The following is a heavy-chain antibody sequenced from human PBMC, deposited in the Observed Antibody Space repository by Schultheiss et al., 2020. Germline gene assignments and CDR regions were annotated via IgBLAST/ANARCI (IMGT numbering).Heavy chain of an antibody. D-gene: IGHD3-3*01. CDR1: GFTFSSYW. J-gene: IGHJ4*02. CDR2: ISYDGSDE. Sequence: GGSLRLSCAASGFTFSSYWMSWVRQAPGKGLEWVAFISYDGSDEYHADSVKGRFTISRDNSKNTLYLQMNSLKTEDTAVYYCTTDPGNLGITIFGVVTHLAGPFDYWGQGTLVTVSS. V-gene: IGHV3-30*03. CDR3: TTDPGNLGITIFGVVTHLAGPFDY.